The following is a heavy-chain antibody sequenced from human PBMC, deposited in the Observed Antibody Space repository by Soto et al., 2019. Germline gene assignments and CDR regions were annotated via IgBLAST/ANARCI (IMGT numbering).Heavy chain of an antibody. CDR3: ASPTLYCTNGVCYAFDI. CDR2: IYPGDSDT. CDR1: GYSFTSYW. J-gene: IGHJ3*02. V-gene: IGHV5-51*01. D-gene: IGHD2-8*01. Sequence: GESLKISCKGSGYSFTSYWIGWVRQMPGKGLEWMGIIYPGDSDTRYSPSFQGQVTISADKSISTAYLQWSSLKASDTAMYYCASPTLYCTNGVCYAFDIWGQGTMVTVSS.